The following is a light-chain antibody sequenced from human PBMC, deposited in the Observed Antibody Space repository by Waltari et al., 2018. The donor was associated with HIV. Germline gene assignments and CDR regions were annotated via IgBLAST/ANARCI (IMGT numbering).Light chain of an antibody. CDR3: QQYNNWPPVT. Sequence: EIVMTQSQVTLSVSPGERAPLSCRASQSVSSNLAWYRPKPGQAPRPLIYGASTRATGIPGRFSGSGSGTEFTLTISSLQAEDFAVYYCQQYNNWPPVTFGQGTKVEIK. CDR1: QSVSSN. V-gene: IGKV3-15*01. J-gene: IGKJ1*01. CDR2: GAS.